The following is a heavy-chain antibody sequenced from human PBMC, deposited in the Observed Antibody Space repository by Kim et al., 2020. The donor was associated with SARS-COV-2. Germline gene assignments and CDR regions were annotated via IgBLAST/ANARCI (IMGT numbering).Heavy chain of an antibody. J-gene: IGHJ4*02. CDR2: ISGSGGST. CDR3: AKDVNRHYYDSSGYYDY. Sequence: GGSLRLSCAASGFTFSSYAMSWVRQAPGKGLEWVSAISGSGGSTYYADSVKGRFTISRDNSKNTLYLQMNSLRAEDTAVYYCAKDVNRHYYDSSGYYDYWGQGTLVTVSS. V-gene: IGHV3-23*01. CDR1: GFTFSSYA. D-gene: IGHD3-22*01.